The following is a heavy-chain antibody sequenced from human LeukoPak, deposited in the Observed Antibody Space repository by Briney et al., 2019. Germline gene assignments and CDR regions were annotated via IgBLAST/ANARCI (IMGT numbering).Heavy chain of an antibody. CDR2: IYYSGST. J-gene: IGHJ5*02. Sequence: SETLSLICTVSGGFINSYYWSWIRQPPGKGLEWIGYIYYSGSTNYNPSLKSRVTISVDTSKNQFSLKLSSVTAADTAVYYCAGSRHIVVVTAIWNWFDPWGQGTLVTVSS. CDR1: GGFINSYY. D-gene: IGHD2-21*02. V-gene: IGHV4-59*01. CDR3: AGSRHIVVVTAIWNWFDP.